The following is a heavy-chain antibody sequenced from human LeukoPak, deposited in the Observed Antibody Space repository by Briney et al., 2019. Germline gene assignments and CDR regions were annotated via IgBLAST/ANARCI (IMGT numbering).Heavy chain of an antibody. D-gene: IGHD3-22*01. J-gene: IGHJ4*02. Sequence: GASVKVSCKASGYTFTSYGISWVRQAPGQGLEWMGWISAYNGNTNYAQKLQGRVTMTTDTSTSTAYMELRSLRSDDTAVYYCARDDLAYYYDSSGPGGGYWGQGTLVTVSS. CDR3: ARDDLAYYYDSSGPGGGY. CDR2: ISAYNGNT. V-gene: IGHV1-18*01. CDR1: GYTFTSYG.